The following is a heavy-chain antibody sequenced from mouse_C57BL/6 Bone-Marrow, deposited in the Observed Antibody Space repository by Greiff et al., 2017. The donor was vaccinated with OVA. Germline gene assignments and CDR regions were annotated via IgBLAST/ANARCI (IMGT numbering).Heavy chain of an antibody. CDR1: GFTFSSYG. D-gene: IGHD4-1*01. CDR2: ISSGGSYT. Sequence: EVMLVESGGDLVKPGGSLKLSCAASGFTFSSYGMSWVRQTPDKRLEWVATISSGGSYTYYPDSVKGRFTISRDNAKNTLYLQMSSLKSEDTAMYYCARPGTWYFDYWGQGTTLTVSS. V-gene: IGHV5-6*01. CDR3: ARPGTWYFDY. J-gene: IGHJ2*01.